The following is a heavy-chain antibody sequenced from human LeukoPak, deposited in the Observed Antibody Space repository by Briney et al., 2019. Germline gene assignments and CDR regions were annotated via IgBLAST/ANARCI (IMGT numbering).Heavy chain of an antibody. Sequence: GGSLRLSCAASGFTFSSYWMSWVRQAPGKGQQWVAKIKQDGSEKYYVDSVKGRFTISRDNAENSLYLQMNSLRVEDTAVYYCAARSSGNPYFWGQGTLVTVSS. V-gene: IGHV3-7*03. CDR1: GFTFSSYW. CDR2: IKQDGSEK. J-gene: IGHJ4*02. CDR3: AARSSGNPYF. D-gene: IGHD1-26*01.